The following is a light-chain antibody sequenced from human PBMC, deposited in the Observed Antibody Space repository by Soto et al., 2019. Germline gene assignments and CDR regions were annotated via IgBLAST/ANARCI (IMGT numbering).Light chain of an antibody. V-gene: IGLV2-8*01. Sequence: QSALTQPPSASGSPGQSVTISCTGTSSDVGGYNYVSWYQQHPGKAPKLMIYEVSERPSGVPDRFSGSKSGNTASLTVSGLQAEDEADYYSSSYAGSNKVVFGGGTKLTVL. CDR2: EVS. CDR3: SSYAGSNKVV. CDR1: SSDVGGYNY. J-gene: IGLJ2*01.